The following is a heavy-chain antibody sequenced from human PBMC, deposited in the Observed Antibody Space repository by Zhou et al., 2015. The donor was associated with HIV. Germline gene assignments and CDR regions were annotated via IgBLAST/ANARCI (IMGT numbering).Heavy chain of an antibody. Sequence: QVQLVQSGAEVKKPGSSVKVSCKASEGTFSSYGISWVRQAPGQGLEWMGGITPVLGTSKDAQKFQGRVSITADRSTSTAYMELSGLTSEDTAMYYCTRGRWEVPDAYWGQGTLVTVSP. CDR2: ITPVLGTS. CDR1: EGTFSSYG. V-gene: IGHV1-69*06. CDR3: TRGRWEVPDAY. J-gene: IGHJ4*02. D-gene: IGHD1-26*01.